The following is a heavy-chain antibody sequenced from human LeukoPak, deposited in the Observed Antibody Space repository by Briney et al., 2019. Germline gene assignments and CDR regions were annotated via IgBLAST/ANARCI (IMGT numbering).Heavy chain of an antibody. CDR2: INHSGST. V-gene: IGHV4-34*01. Sequence: ASETLSLTCAVCGGSFSGYYWSWIRQPPGKGLEWIGEINHSGSTNYNPSLKSRVTISVDTSKNQFSLKLSSVTAADTAVYYCARTQSRGWYFDLWGRGTLVTVSS. J-gene: IGHJ2*01. D-gene: IGHD3-10*01. CDR1: GGSFSGYY. CDR3: ARTQSRGWYFDL.